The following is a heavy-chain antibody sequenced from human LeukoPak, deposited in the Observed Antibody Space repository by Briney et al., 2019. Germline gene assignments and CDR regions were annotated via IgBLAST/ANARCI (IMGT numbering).Heavy chain of an antibody. V-gene: IGHV1-46*01. CDR3: ASVYQHGMDV. CDR1: GYTVTSYY. Sequence: ASVKASCKASGYTVTSYYMHWVRQATGQGLEWMGIVNPSSISASYAQKFQGRVTMTRDTSTSTVSMELSSLRSDDTAVYYCASVYQHGMDVWGQGTTVTVSS. J-gene: IGHJ6*02. CDR2: VNPSSISA. D-gene: IGHD2-2*01.